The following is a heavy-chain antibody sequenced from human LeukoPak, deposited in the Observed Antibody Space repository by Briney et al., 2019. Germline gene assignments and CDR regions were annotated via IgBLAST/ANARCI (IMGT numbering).Heavy chain of an antibody. J-gene: IGHJ3*02. CDR2: IKHSGST. V-gene: IGHV4-34*01. CDR3: ARVPYEKPFDT. D-gene: IGHD5-12*01. CDR1: GGSFSGYY. Sequence: SETLSLTCDVYGGSFSGYYWSWIRQPPGKGLEWIGEIKHSGSTNNNPSLKSRVTISVDTSKNQFSLKLSSVTAADTAVYYCARVPYEKPFDTWGQGTMVTVSS.